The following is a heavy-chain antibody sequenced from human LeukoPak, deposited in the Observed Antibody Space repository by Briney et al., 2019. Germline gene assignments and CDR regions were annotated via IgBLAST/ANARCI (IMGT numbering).Heavy chain of an antibody. V-gene: IGHV4-39*07. CDR2: IYYSGST. CDR3: ARTGYSRDY. D-gene: IGHD6-13*01. CDR1: GGSISSSSYY. Sequence: SETLSLTCTVSGGSISSSSYYWGWIRQPPGKGLEWIGSIYYSGSTYYNPSLKSRVTISVDTSKNQFSLKLSSVTAADTAVYYCARTGYSRDYWGQGTLVTVSS. J-gene: IGHJ4*02.